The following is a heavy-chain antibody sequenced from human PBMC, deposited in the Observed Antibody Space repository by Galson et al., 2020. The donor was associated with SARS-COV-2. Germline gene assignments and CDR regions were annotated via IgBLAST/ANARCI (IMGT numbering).Heavy chain of an antibody. CDR3: ARMGTGPGAFDF. V-gene: IGHV3-48*03. J-gene: IGHJ3*01. CDR2: ISPTGGTK. CDR1: GFTLRNFE. Sequence: GGSLRLSCAVSGFTLRNFEMNWVRQAPGKGLEWVSYISPTGGTKYYADSVKGRFTISRDIAEDSLYLQMNSLRAEDTAVYYCARMGTGPGAFDFWGQGTVVTVSS. D-gene: IGHD7-27*01.